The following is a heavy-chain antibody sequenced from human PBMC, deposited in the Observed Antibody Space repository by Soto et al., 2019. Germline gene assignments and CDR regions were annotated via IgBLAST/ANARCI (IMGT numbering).Heavy chain of an antibody. Sequence: PGGSLRLSCAASGFTFSSYSMNWVRQAPGKGLEWVSSISSSSSYIYYADSVKGRFTISRDNAKNSLYLQMNSLRAEDTAVYYCACIPGSDYDFWSGSWGQGTLVTVSS. CDR3: ACIPGSDYDFWSGS. J-gene: IGHJ5*02. CDR1: GFTFSSYS. CDR2: ISSSSSYI. V-gene: IGHV3-21*01. D-gene: IGHD3-3*01.